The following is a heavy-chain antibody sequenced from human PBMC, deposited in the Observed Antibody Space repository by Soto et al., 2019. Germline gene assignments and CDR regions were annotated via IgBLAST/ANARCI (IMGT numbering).Heavy chain of an antibody. V-gene: IGHV4-59*08. Sequence: SETLSLTCTVSGGSISSYYWSWIRQPPGKGLEWIGYIYYSGSTNYNPSLKSRVTISVDTSKNQFSLKLSSVTAADTAVYYCARLVHYGSGGRLGFDPWGQGTLVTV. D-gene: IGHD3-10*01. CDR3: ARLVHYGSGGRLGFDP. CDR2: IYYSGST. CDR1: GGSISSYY. J-gene: IGHJ5*02.